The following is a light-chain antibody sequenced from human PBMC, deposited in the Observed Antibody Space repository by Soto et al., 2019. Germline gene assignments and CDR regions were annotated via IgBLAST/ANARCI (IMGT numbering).Light chain of an antibody. CDR2: EVS. CDR3: RSYKRSNTLVV. V-gene: IGLV2-14*01. Sequence: SALTQPASVSGSPGQSITISCPGTSSDVDDYNCVFWFQQHPGKAPKVMTYEVSNRPSGVSNPFSGSKSGNTASLTISGLQAEDGADYYSRSYKRSNTLVVFGGGTKLTVL. J-gene: IGLJ2*01. CDR1: SSDVDDYNC.